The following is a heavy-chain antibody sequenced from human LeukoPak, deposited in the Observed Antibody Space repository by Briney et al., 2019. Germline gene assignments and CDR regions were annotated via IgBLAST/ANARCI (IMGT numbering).Heavy chain of an antibody. CDR3: ASRSYYYDSSGLFDY. J-gene: IGHJ4*02. D-gene: IGHD3-22*01. CDR2: IYYSGST. V-gene: IGHV4-39*01. CDR1: GASISSSSAY. Sequence: SETLSLTCTVSGASISSSSAYWAWIRQPPGKGLEWIGSIYYSGSTYYNPSLKSRVTISVDTSKNQFSLKLSSVTAADTAVYYCASRSYYYDSSGLFDYWGQGTLVTVSS.